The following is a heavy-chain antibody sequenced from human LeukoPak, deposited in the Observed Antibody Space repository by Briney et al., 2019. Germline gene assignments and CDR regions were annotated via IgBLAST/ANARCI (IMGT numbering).Heavy chain of an antibody. D-gene: IGHD3-10*01. CDR2: ISAYNGDT. J-gene: IGHJ4*02. CDR3: ARDVWNRLVRGVTHDY. V-gene: IGHV1-18*01. Sequence: GASVKVSCKASGYTFTSYGINWVRQAPGQGLEWMGWISAYNGDTNYAQKLQGRVTMTTDTSTSTAYMELRSLRSDDTAVYYCARDVWNRLVRGVTHDYWGQGTLVTVSS. CDR1: GYTFTSYG.